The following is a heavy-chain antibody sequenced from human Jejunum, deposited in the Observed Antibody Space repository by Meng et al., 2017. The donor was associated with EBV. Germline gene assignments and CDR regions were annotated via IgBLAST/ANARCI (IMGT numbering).Heavy chain of an antibody. CDR2: IYHIGST. CDR3: ARGGPDFGDYVPFDY. J-gene: IGHJ4*02. V-gene: IGHV4-30-2*01. CDR1: CDSITRGAYL. D-gene: IGHD4-17*01. Sequence: QEYGSCLVEPSQTLSLNCAVSCDSITRGAYLWSWIRQPPGKGLEWIGNIYHIGSTYYNPSLKSRVTISVDRSKNQFSLKLTSVTAADTAVYYCARGGPDFGDYVPFDYWGQGTLVTVSS.